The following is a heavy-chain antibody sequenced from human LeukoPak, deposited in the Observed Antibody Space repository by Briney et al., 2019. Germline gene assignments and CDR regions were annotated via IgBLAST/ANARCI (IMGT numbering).Heavy chain of an antibody. J-gene: IGHJ4*02. CDR2: IYSGGST. D-gene: IGHD6-19*01. Sequence: PGGSLRLSCVASGFTFSNYMSWVRQAPGKGLEWVSVIYSGGSTYYADSVKGRFTISRDNSKNTLYLQMNSLRTEDTAVYYCARRAVGAVAADYWGQGTLVTVSS. CDR3: ARRAVGAVAADY. CDR1: GFTFSNY. V-gene: IGHV3-66*04.